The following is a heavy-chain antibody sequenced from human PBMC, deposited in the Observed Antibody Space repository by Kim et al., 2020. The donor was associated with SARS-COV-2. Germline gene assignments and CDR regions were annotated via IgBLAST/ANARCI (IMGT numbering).Heavy chain of an antibody. CDR3: ASRVVTSFDY. J-gene: IGHJ4*02. V-gene: IGHV3-74*01. D-gene: IGHD2-21*02. CDR2: IKTDGSGT. Sequence: GGSLRLSCAASGFTFSSYWMHWVRQAPGKGLEWVAHIKTDGSGTIYADSVKGRFTISRDNAKNTLYLQMNSLRVEDTAVYYCASRVVTSFDYWGRGTLVT. CDR1: GFTFSSYW.